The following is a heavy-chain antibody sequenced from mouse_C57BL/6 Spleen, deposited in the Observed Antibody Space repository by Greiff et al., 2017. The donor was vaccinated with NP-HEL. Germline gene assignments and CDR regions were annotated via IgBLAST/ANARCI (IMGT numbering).Heavy chain of an antibody. D-gene: IGHD3-2*02. CDR2: IYPGSGNT. CDR3: AREVDSSGPFAY. Sequence: QVQLKESGAELVRPGASVKLSCKASGYTFTDYYINWVKQRPGQGLEWIARIYPGSGNTYYNEKFKGKATLTAEKSSSTAYMQLSSLTSEDSAVYFCAREVDSSGPFAYWGQGTLVTVSA. CDR1: GYTFTDYY. J-gene: IGHJ3*01. V-gene: IGHV1-76*01.